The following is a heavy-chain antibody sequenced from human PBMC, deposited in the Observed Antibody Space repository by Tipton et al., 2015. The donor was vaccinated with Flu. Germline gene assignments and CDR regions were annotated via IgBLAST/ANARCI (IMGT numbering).Heavy chain of an antibody. J-gene: IGHJ3*02. CDR3: ARDRGDGYNDDAFDI. CDR2: IYYRGST. Sequence: PGLVKPSETLSLTCTVFGDSISPSYWTWIRQPPGKGLEWIGHIYYRGSTNYNPSLKSRVTISEDRSKNQFSLRLSSVTAADTAMYYCARDRGDGYNDDAFDIWGPGTMVTVSS. D-gene: IGHD5-24*01. V-gene: IGHV4-59*01. CDR1: GDSISPSY.